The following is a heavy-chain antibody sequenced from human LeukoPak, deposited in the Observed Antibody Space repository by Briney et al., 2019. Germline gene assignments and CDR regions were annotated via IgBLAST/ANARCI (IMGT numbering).Heavy chain of an antibody. CDR1: GFTFSSYA. CDR2: ISGSGGST. Sequence: GGSLRLSCAASGFTFSSYAMSWVRQAPGKGLEWVSAISGSGGSTYYADSVKGRFTISRDNSKNTLYLQMNSLRPEDTAVYYCAKDEVGTPAHWYFDLWGRGTLVTVSS. V-gene: IGHV3-23*01. CDR3: AKDEVGTPAHWYFDL. D-gene: IGHD4-23*01. J-gene: IGHJ2*01.